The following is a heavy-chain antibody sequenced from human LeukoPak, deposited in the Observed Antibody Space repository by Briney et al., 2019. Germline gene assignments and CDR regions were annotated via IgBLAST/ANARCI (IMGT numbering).Heavy chain of an antibody. V-gene: IGHV1-18*01. CDR3: AKAGIMATMNADWFDP. J-gene: IGHJ5*02. CDR2: ISAYNGNT. Sequence: ASVKVSCKASGYTFTSYGISWVRQAPGQGLEWMGWISAYNGNTNYAQKLQGRVTMTTDTSTSTAYMELSSLRSDDTAVYYCAKAGIMATMNADWFDPWGQGTLVTVSS. CDR1: GYTFTSYG. D-gene: IGHD5-12*01.